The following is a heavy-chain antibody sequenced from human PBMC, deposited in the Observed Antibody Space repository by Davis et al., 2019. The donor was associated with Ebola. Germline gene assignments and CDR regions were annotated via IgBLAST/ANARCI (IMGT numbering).Heavy chain of an antibody. Sequence: ASVPVSCTASVYTFTTYGVGWVRQVPGQGFEWMGWISTYNDNTVYAQKFQDRVTMTTDTSTNTAYMDLRSLRSDDTAVYYCARGYSSAWYYFDFWGQGTLVTVSS. CDR3: ARGYSSAWYYFDF. J-gene: IGHJ4*02. CDR1: VYTFTTYG. V-gene: IGHV1-18*01. D-gene: IGHD6-19*01. CDR2: ISTYNDNT.